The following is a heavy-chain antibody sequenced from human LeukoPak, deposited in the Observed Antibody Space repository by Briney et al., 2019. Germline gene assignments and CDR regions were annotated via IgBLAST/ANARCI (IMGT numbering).Heavy chain of an antibody. D-gene: IGHD5-12*01. V-gene: IGHV3-21*01. CDR1: GFTFSSYS. J-gene: IGHJ4*02. Sequence: PGGSLRLSCAASGFTFSSYSMNWVRQAPGKGLEWVSSISSSSSYIYYADSVKGRFTISRDNAKNSLYLQMNSLRAEDTAVYYCARESDRLPGGCDPCLDYWGQGTLVTVSS. CDR3: ARESDRLPGGCDPCLDY. CDR2: ISSSSSYI.